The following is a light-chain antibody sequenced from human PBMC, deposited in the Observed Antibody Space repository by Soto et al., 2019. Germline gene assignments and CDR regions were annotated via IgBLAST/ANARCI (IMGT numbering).Light chain of an antibody. Sequence: ESELTQSPGTLSLSPGERATLSCRASQSVSSKYLAWYQQKPGQAPRLLIYGASSRATGIPDRFSGSGSGTDFTLVISSLEPEDFAIYYCQQRYNWPWTFGQGTKVDNK. CDR3: QQRYNWPWT. CDR1: QSVSSKY. J-gene: IGKJ1*01. V-gene: IGKV3D-20*02. CDR2: GAS.